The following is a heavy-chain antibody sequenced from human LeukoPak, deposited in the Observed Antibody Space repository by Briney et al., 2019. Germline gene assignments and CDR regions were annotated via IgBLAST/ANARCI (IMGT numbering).Heavy chain of an antibody. J-gene: IGHJ4*02. CDR2: INPSGGST. CDR3: ARERVPGAQMATGNFDY. D-gene: IGHD5-24*01. V-gene: IGHV1-46*01. CDR1: GYTFTSYG. Sequence: GASVKVSCKASGYTFTSYGISWVRQAPGQGLEWMGIINPSGGSTSYAQKFQGRVTMTRDMSTSTVYMELSSLRSEDTAVYYCARERVPGAQMATGNFDYWGQGTLVTVSS.